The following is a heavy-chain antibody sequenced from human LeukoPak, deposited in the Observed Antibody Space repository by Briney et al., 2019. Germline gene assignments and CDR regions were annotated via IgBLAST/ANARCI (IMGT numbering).Heavy chain of an antibody. Sequence: SETLSLTCTVSGGSISSYYWSWIRQRPGKGLEWIGYIYYSGSTNYNPSLKSRVTISVDTSKSQFSLKLSSVTAADTAVYYCARLGGYGYFDYWGQGTLVTVSS. J-gene: IGHJ4*02. D-gene: IGHD5-12*01. CDR2: IYYSGST. CDR3: ARLGGYGYFDY. V-gene: IGHV4-59*01. CDR1: GGSISSYY.